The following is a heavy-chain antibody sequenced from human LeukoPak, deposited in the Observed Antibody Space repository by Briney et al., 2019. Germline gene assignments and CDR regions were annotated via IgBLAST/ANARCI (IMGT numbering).Heavy chain of an antibody. CDR1: GFTFSSYA. D-gene: IGHD4-11*01. CDR2: ISGSGGST. Sequence: GESLRLSCAASGFTFSSYAMSWVRQAPGKGLECVSSISGSGGSTYYADSVKGRFTISRDNSKNTLYLQMNSLRAEDTAVYYCARRSSYSSHSGIECFDCWGQGTLVTVSS. V-gene: IGHV3-23*01. J-gene: IGHJ4*02. CDR3: ARRSSYSSHSGIECFDC.